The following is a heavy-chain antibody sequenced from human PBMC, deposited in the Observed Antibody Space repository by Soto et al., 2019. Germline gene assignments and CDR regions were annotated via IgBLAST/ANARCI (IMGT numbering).Heavy chain of an antibody. V-gene: IGHV4-30-4*01. CDR2: IHYTGSV. CDR1: GGSLNSEHYH. J-gene: IGHJ6*02. D-gene: IGHD2-21*02. CDR3: VREDDGGDRDYYGLDV. Sequence: QIQLQESGPGLVRPSQTLSLTCTVSGGSLNSEHYHWTWIRQAPGKGLESIGYIHYTGSVRYNPSLQSRITMSVDTSKNLFSLNLSSVTAADTAVYFCVREDDGGDRDYYGLDVWGQGTMVTVSS.